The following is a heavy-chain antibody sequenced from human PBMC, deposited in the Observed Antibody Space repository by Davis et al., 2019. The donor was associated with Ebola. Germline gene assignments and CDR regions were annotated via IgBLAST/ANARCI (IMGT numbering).Heavy chain of an antibody. Sequence: PGGSLRLSCKASGYKFTNYWIGWVRQMPGKGLEWMGIIYPGDSDTRYSPSFQGQVTISVDKSISTVYLQWSSLKASDTAIYYCARGISIAAENHGMDVWGQGTTVTVSS. CDR2: IYPGDSDT. D-gene: IGHD6-13*01. CDR1: GYKFTNYW. J-gene: IGHJ6*02. V-gene: IGHV5-51*01. CDR3: ARGISIAAENHGMDV.